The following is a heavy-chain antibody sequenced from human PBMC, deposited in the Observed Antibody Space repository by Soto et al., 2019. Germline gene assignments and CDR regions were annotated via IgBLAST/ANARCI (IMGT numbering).Heavy chain of an antibody. Sequence: QVQLVQSGAEVKKPGSSVKVSCKASGATFSTSTVSWVRQAPGQGLEWMGRIIPMLGRANYAQNFQGRVTITADKSTTTAYMELSSLRSEDTAVYYCARDLHYGSGSPVDYWGQGTLVTVSS. D-gene: IGHD3-10*01. CDR3: ARDLHYGSGSPVDY. V-gene: IGHV1-69*08. J-gene: IGHJ4*02. CDR2: IIPMLGRA. CDR1: GATFSTST.